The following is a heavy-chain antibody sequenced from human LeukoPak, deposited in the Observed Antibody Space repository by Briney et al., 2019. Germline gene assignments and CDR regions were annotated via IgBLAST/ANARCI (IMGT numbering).Heavy chain of an antibody. CDR2: ISAYNGNT. Sequence: ASVKVSCKASSYTFTNYAFTWVRQAPGQGLEWMGWISAYNGNTNYAQKLQGRVTMTTDTSTSTAYMELRSLRSDDTAVYYCARDENGYVWGSFRAWGQGTLVTVSS. CDR3: ARDENGYVWGSFRA. J-gene: IGHJ5*02. D-gene: IGHD3-16*02. V-gene: IGHV1-18*01. CDR1: SYTFTNYA.